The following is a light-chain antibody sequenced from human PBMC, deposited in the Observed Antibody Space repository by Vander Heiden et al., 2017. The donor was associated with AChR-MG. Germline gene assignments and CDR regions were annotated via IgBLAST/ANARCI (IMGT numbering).Light chain of an antibody. V-gene: IGKV3-11*01. Sequence: VLTHPPSTLSSSVGERVTISCRASQSISSYLAWYQQKPGQAPRLLIYAASTMATGVPARFSGSGSGTDFTLTISSLEPEDFAVYYCQQRSSWPLTFGGGTKVEIK. CDR2: AAS. J-gene: IGKJ4*01. CDR1: QSISSY. CDR3: QQRSSWPLT.